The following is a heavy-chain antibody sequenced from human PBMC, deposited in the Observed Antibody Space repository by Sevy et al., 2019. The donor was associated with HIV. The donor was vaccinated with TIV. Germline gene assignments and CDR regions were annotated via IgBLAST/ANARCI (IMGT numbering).Heavy chain of an antibody. D-gene: IGHD4-4*01. CDR3: ARAYSNYYYAMDV. CDR2: IYYSGRN. CDR1: GDSISGYY. J-gene: IGHJ6*02. V-gene: IGHV4-59*01. Sequence: SETLSLTCTVSGDSISGYYWSWIRQPPGKGLEWIGYIYYSGRNHYNPALKSRVIISQDTSKNQFSLKLTSVTAADTAVYFCARAYSNYYYAMDVWGQGTTVTVSS.